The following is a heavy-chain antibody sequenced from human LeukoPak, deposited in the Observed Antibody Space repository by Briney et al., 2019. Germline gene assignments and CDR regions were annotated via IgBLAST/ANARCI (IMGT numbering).Heavy chain of an antibody. D-gene: IGHD3-16*01. V-gene: IGHV4-34*01. CDR3: ARGAQDNRNYFSPHT. J-gene: IGHJ4*02. CDR1: GGSFSGYY. Sequence: SETLSLTCAVYGGSFSGYYWSWIRQPPGKGLEWIGEINHSGSTNYNPSLKSRVTISVDTSKNQFPLKLSSVTAADTAVYYCARGAQDNRNYFSPHTGGQEPLATVSS. CDR2: INHSGST.